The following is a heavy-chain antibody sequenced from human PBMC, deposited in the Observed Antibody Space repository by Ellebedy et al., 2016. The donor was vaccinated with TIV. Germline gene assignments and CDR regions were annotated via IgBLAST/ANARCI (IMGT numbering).Heavy chain of an antibody. V-gene: IGHV3-21*01. CDR1: GFIFSTHS. CDR3: ATAREWD. D-gene: IGHD1-26*01. Sequence: GESLKISCATSGFIFSTHSMNWVRPAPGKGPEWVASIDSTSGEILYADSVKGRFTISRDNAKKSLYLQMTRLRVEDTAVYYCATAREWDWGQGTLVTVSS. CDR2: IDSTSGEI. J-gene: IGHJ4*02.